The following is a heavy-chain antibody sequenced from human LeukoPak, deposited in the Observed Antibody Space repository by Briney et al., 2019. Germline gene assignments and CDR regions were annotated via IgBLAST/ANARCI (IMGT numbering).Heavy chain of an antibody. CDR2: ISGSGGST. V-gene: IGHV3-23*01. D-gene: IGHD1-26*01. CDR1: GFTFSSYA. J-gene: IGHJ1*01. CDR3: ARPPYSGSYFIRYFQH. Sequence: GGSLRLSCAASGFTFSSYAVSWVRQAPGKGLEWVSAISGSGGSTYYADSVKGRFTISRDNSKDTLYLQMNSLRPEDTAVYYCARPPYSGSYFIRYFQHWGQGTLVTVSS.